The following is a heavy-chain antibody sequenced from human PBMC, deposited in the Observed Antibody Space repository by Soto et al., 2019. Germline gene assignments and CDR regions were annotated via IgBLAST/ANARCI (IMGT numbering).Heavy chain of an antibody. V-gene: IGHV3-23*01. J-gene: IGHJ3*01. D-gene: IGHD2-8*01. CDR1: GFTFNNYA. CDR2: ISPNGDST. CDR3: AKVRLTDYLRYAPHL. Sequence: EVQLLESGGGLVQPGGSLRLACAASGFTFNNYAMNWVRQAQGRGLEWVSIISPNGDSTYYADSVKGRFTMSRDNSQNTVFLQMNSLRAEDTAIYFCAKVRLTDYLRYAPHLWGQGTLVTVSS.